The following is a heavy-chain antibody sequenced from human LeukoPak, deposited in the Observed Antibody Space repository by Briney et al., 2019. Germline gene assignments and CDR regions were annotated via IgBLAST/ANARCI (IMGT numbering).Heavy chain of an antibody. V-gene: IGHV4-59*01. CDR1: GGSISSYY. Sequence: SETLSLTCTVTGGSISSYYWSWIRQPPGMGLEWIGYIYYSGSTNYNPSLKSRVTISVDTSKNQFSLKLSSVTAADTAVYYCARAGYSNYEQNWFDPWGQGTLVTVSS. J-gene: IGHJ5*02. CDR2: IYYSGST. D-gene: IGHD4-11*01. CDR3: ARAGYSNYEQNWFDP.